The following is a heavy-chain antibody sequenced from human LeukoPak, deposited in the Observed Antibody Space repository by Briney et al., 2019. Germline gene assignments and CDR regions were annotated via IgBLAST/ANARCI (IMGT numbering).Heavy chain of an antibody. Sequence: ASVKVSCKASGYTFTSYDINWVRQATGQGLEWMGWMNPNSGNTGYAQKFQGRVTMTRNTSISTAYMELSSLRSEDTAVYYCARGRNLNCSGGSCYLGYWGQGTLVTVSS. J-gene: IGHJ4*02. CDR2: MNPNSGNT. CDR3: ARGRNLNCSGGSCYLGY. D-gene: IGHD2-15*01. V-gene: IGHV1-8*01. CDR1: GYTFTSYD.